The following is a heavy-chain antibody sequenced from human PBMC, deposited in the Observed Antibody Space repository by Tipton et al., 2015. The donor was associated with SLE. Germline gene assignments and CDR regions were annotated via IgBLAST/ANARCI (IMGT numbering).Heavy chain of an antibody. V-gene: IGHV4-39*07. CDR1: GGSISSSSYY. Sequence: TLSLTCTVPGGSISSSSYYWGWIRQPPGKGLEWIGSIYYSGSTYYNPSLKSRVTISVDTSKNQFSLNLTSVTAADTAVYYCARGWTGSGWPFDYWGQGTLVTVSS. D-gene: IGHD6-19*01. CDR3: ARGWTGSGWPFDY. J-gene: IGHJ4*02. CDR2: IYYSGST.